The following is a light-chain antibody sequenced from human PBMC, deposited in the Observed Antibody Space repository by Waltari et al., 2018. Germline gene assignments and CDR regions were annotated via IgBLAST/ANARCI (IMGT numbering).Light chain of an antibody. CDR2: AAS. V-gene: IGKV1-39*01. CDR3: QQSYRAPLT. Sequence: DIRMTQSPSSLSASVGDRVTITCRASQAINTYLNWYQQQPGKAPKLLIYAASRLHRGVPSRFSGSGSGTDFTLTISRLQPEDFATYYCQQSYRAPLTFGGGTKVEI. CDR1: QAINTY. J-gene: IGKJ4*01.